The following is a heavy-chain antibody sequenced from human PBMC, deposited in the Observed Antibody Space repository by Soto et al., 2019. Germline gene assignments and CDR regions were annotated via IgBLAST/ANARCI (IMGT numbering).Heavy chain of an antibody. Sequence: PGASLRLSCAASGFTFSDYYMSWIRQAPGKGLEWVSYISNSGRTLYYADSMKGRFTISRDNAKNSLYLQINSLRSEDTAVYYCARDLVAVSGGVYSSSSGGYFFDFWGQGTLVTVSS. V-gene: IGHV3-11*01. D-gene: IGHD6-6*01. CDR3: ARDLVAVSGGVYSSSSGGYFFDF. CDR2: ISNSGRTL. CDR1: GFTFSDYY. J-gene: IGHJ4*02.